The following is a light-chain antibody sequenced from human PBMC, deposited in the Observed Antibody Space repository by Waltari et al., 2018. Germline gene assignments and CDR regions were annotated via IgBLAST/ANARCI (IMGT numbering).Light chain of an antibody. CDR3: QRYETSPRT. Sequence: DIQMTQSPSTLSASVGDRVIITCRASQSIRNWLAWYQQKPGKAPKLLFHRASVLETGVPSRFSGSGSETEFNLTIGGLQPDDFASYFCQRYETSPRTFGPGTKVGVK. V-gene: IGKV1-5*03. J-gene: IGKJ1*01. CDR2: RAS. CDR1: QSIRNW.